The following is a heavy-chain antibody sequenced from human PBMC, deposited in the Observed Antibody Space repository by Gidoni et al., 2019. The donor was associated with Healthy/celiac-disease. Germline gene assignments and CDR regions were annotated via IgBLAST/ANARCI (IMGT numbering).Heavy chain of an antibody. V-gene: IGHV3-21*01. J-gene: IGHJ4*02. Sequence: EVQLVESGGGLVKPGGSLRLPCAASGFTFSSYSMHWVRQAPGKGLEWVSSISSSSSYIYYADSVKGRFTISRDNAKNSLYLQMNSLRAEDTAVYYCASGIGGRGQQYYFDYWGQGTLVTVSS. CDR2: ISSSSSYI. D-gene: IGHD1-26*01. CDR3: ASGIGGRGQQYYFDY. CDR1: GFTFSSYS.